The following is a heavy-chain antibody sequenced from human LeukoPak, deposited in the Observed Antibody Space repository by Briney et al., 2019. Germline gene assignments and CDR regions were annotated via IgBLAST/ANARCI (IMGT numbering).Heavy chain of an antibody. J-gene: IGHJ4*02. CDR3: ARERPSYYDSSGYYVLDY. Sequence: ASVKVSCKTSGYMFTTYYPHWVRQTPGQGLEWMGWINPHSGGTNYAQKFQGRVTMTRDTSISTVYMELSSLRSDDTAVYYCARERPSYYDSSGYYVLDYWGQGTLVTVSS. D-gene: IGHD3-22*01. CDR2: INPHSGGT. V-gene: IGHV1-2*02. CDR1: GYMFTTYY.